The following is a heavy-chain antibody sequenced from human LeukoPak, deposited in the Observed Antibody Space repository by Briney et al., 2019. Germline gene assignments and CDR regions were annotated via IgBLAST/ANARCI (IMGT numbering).Heavy chain of an antibody. CDR3: ARGGGDSSGYYPLFPFDY. J-gene: IGHJ4*02. CDR1: GGSFSGYY. D-gene: IGHD3-22*01. Sequence: SETLSLTCAVYGGSFSGYYWSWIRQPPGKGLEWIWEINHSGSTNYNPSLKSRVTISVDRSKNQFSLKLSSVTAADTAVYYCARGGGDSSGYYPLFPFDYWGQGTLVTVSS. V-gene: IGHV4-34*01. CDR2: INHSGST.